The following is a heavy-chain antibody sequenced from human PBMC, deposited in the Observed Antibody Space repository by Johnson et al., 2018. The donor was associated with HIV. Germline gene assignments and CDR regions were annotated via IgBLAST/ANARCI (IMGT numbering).Heavy chain of an antibody. CDR1: GFTFGDYA. D-gene: IGHD6-6*01. CDR2: ISWNSDTI. Sequence: LSCAASGFTFGDYAMHWVRQAPGKGLEWVSGISWNSDTIGYADSVKGRFTISRDNAKNSLYLQMYSLRDEDTALYYCAKDWLRYSSSPNKAFDFWGQGTMVTVSS. J-gene: IGHJ3*01. CDR3: AKDWLRYSSSPNKAFDF. V-gene: IGHV3-9*01.